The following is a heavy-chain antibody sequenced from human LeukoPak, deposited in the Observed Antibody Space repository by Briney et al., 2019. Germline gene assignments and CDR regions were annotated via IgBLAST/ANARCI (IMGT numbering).Heavy chain of an antibody. V-gene: IGHV4-59*01. Sequence: SETLSLTCTVSGGSISSYYWSWIWLPPGKGLEWIGYIYYSGSTNYNPSLKSRVTISVDTSKNQFSLRLSSVTAADTAVYYCARVTGYIVEDYFDYWGQGTLVTVSS. CDR1: GGSISSYY. CDR3: ARVTGYIVEDYFDY. D-gene: IGHD3-22*01. CDR2: IYYSGST. J-gene: IGHJ4*02.